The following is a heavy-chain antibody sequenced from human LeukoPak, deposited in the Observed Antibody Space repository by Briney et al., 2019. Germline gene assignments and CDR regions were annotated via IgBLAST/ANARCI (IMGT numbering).Heavy chain of an antibody. D-gene: IGHD5-18*01. V-gene: IGHV3-49*04. CDR2: IRSKSYGGTT. CDR1: GFIFGDHA. J-gene: IGHJ6*02. Sequence: GGSLRLSCTASGFIFGDHAMSWVRQAPGKGLEWVGFIRSKSYGGTTEYAASVKDRFTISRDDSRGIAYLQMNSLTTEDTALYYCTRGPILLWIHNGMDVWGQGTPVTVSS. CDR3: TRGPILLWIHNGMDV.